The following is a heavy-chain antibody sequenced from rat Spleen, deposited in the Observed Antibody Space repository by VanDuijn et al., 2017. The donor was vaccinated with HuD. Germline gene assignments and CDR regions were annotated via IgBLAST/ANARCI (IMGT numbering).Heavy chain of an antibody. CDR2: NSASGGNM. V-gene: IGHV5-25*01. J-gene: IGHJ2*01. D-gene: IGHD4-2*01. Sequence: EVQLVESGGGLVQPGRSLKLSCAASRFTFSNYDMAWVRQAPTKGLEWVASNSASGGNMYYRDSVRGRFTVSRDNTKSSLYLQMNSLKSEDTATYYCTRETSYYFDYWGQGVMVTVSS. CDR1: RFTFSNYD. CDR3: TRETSYYFDY.